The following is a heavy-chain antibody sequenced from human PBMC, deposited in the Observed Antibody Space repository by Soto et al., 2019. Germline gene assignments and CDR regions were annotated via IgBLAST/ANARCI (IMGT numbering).Heavy chain of an antibody. D-gene: IGHD1-26*01. J-gene: IGHJ6*02. CDR2: IWYDGSNK. CDR3: ARPIVGATRIDYYYGMDV. Sequence: GGSLRLSCAASGFTFSSYGMHWVRQAPGKGLEWVAVIWYDGSNKYYADSVKGRFTISRDNSKNTLYLQMNSLRAEDTAVYYCARPIVGATRIDYYYGMDVWGQGTTVTV. CDR1: GFTFSSYG. V-gene: IGHV3-33*01.